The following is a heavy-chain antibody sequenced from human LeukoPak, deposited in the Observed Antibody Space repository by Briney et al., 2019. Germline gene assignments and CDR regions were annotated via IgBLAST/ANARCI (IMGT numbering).Heavy chain of an antibody. CDR2: INADGGRT. D-gene: IGHD2-2*01. CDR1: GFTLGPYA. V-gene: IGHV3-43*02. Sequence: GGSLRLSCAASGFTLGPYAMHWVRQRPGKGLEWVAHINADGGRTFYADSVEGRFTISRDNSKDSLYLQMNRLTTGDTALYYCGTWAVYHSCDVWGQGTTVTVSS. CDR3: GTWAVYHSCDV. J-gene: IGHJ6*02.